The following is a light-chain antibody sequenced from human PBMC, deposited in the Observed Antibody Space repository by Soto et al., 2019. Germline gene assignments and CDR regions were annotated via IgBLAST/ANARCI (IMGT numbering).Light chain of an antibody. V-gene: IGLV1-40*01. CDR2: GNN. J-gene: IGLJ1*01. Sequence: QPVLAQPPSVSGAPGQTVTISCTGSRSNIGVGYDVHWYQQLPGTAPKLLIYGNNNRPSGVPVRFSGSKSGTSASLAITGLQPEDEADYYCQSYDNSLSGFYVFGTVTKVTVL. CDR3: QSYDNSLSGFYV. CDR1: RSNIGVGYD.